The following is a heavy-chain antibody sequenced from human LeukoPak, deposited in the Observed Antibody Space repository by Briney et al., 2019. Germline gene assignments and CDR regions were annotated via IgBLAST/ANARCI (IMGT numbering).Heavy chain of an antibody. CDR2: IIPIFGTA. CDR3: ARDPIGGVTTGN. V-gene: IGHV1-69*05. CDR1: GGTFSSYA. D-gene: IGHD4-17*01. Sequence: ASVKVSCKASGGTFSSYAISWVRQAPGQGLEWMGGIIPIFGTANYAQKFQGRVTITTDESTSTAYMELSSLRSEDTAVYYCARDPIGGVTTGNWGQGTLVTVSS. J-gene: IGHJ4*02.